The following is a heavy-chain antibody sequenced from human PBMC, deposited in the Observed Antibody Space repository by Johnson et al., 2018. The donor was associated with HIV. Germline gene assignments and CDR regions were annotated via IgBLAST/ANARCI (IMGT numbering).Heavy chain of an antibody. CDR3: TRGRSSGWYGTAFDI. V-gene: IGHV3-23*04. CDR1: GFTFSSYA. J-gene: IGHJ3*02. D-gene: IGHD6-19*01. Sequence: VQLVESGGGLVQPGGSLRLSCADSGFTFSSYAMSWVRQAPGKGLEWVSAISGSGGSTYYADSVKGRFTISRDNSKNTLYLQMNSLRAEDTAVYYCTRGRSSGWYGTAFDIWGQGTMVTVSS. CDR2: ISGSGGST.